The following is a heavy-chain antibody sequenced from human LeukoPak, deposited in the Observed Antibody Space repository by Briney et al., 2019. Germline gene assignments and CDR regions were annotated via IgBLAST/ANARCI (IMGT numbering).Heavy chain of an antibody. V-gene: IGHV3-23*01. CDR1: GFTFSSYA. CDR2: ISGSGGST. J-gene: IGHJ5*02. CDR3: AREAIFGVVIPEYNWFDP. Sequence: GGSLRLSCAASGFTFSSYAMSWVRQAPGKGLEWVSAISGSGGSTYYADSVKGRFTISRDNSKNTLYLQMNSLRAEDTAVYYCAREAIFGVVIPEYNWFDPWGQGTLVTVSS. D-gene: IGHD3-3*01.